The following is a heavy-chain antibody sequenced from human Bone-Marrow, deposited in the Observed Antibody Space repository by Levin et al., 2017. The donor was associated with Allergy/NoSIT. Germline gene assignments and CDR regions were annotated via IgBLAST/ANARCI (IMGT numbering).Heavy chain of an antibody. D-gene: IGHD3-3*01. CDR1: GFTFSSYA. J-gene: IGHJ4*02. Sequence: GESLKISCAASGFTFSSYAMHWVRQAPGKGLEWVAVISYDGSNKYYADSVKGRFTISRDNSKNTLYLQMNSLRAEDTAVYYCARVAVGEWLFHTAGYFDYWGQGTLVTVSS. V-gene: IGHV3-30-3*01. CDR2: ISYDGSNK. CDR3: ARVAVGEWLFHTAGYFDY.